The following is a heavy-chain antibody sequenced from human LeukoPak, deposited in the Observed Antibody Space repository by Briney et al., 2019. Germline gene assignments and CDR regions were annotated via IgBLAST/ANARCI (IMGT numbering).Heavy chain of an antibody. J-gene: IGHJ3*02. V-gene: IGHV4-39*07. CDR3: ARGSTTYYDFWSGYSGGDAFDI. CDR2: IYYSGST. D-gene: IGHD3-3*01. Sequence: SETLSLTCTVSGGSISSSSYYWGWIRQPPGKGLEWIGSIYYSGSTYYNPSLRSRVTISVDTSKNQFSLKLSSVTAADTAVYYCARGSTTYYDFWSGYSGGDAFDIWGQGTMVTVSS. CDR1: GGSISSSSYY.